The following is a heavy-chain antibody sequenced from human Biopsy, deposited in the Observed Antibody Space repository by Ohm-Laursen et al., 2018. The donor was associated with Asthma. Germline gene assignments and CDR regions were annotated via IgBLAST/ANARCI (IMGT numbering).Heavy chain of an antibody. CDR1: YGSITSGGYY. V-gene: IGHV4-31*03. J-gene: IGHJ6*02. D-gene: IGHD2-21*02. Sequence: PSETLSLTCTVSYGSITSGGYYWTWIRQHPGKGLEWIGFIYYSGSTYYNPSLKSRVSISIDTSKNQFSLKLSSVTAADTAVYFCARAQSYGDIYYGLDVWGQGTTVTVSS. CDR3: ARAQSYGDIYYGLDV. CDR2: IYYSGST.